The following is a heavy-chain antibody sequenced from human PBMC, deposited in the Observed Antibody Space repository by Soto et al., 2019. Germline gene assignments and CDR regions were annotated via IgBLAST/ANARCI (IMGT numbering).Heavy chain of an antibody. CDR1: GGTFSSYA. CDR2: IIPIFGTA. CDR3: AGPPELTRIYYYYGMDV. J-gene: IGHJ6*02. D-gene: IGHD1-7*01. V-gene: IGHV1-69*13. Sequence: VASVKVSCKASGGTFSSYAISWVRQAPGQGLEWMGGIIPIFGTADYAQKFQGRVTITADESTSTAYMELSSLRSEDTAVYYCAGPPELTRIYYYYGMDVWGQGNTVTVS.